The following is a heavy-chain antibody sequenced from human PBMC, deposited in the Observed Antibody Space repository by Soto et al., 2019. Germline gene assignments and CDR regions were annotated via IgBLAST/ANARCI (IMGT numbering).Heavy chain of an antibody. J-gene: IGHJ6*02. CDR2: IIPIFGTA. V-gene: IGHV1-69*01. D-gene: IGHD2-2*02. Sequence: QVQLVQSGAEVKKPGSSVKVSCKASGGTFSSYAISWVRQAPGQGLEWMGGIIPIFGTANYAQKFQGRVTITAEESTSTAYMELSSLRSEDTAVYYCAIRLKRRVPAAIRSYYYYGMDVWGQGTTVTVSS. CDR1: GGTFSSYA. CDR3: AIRLKRRVPAAIRSYYYYGMDV.